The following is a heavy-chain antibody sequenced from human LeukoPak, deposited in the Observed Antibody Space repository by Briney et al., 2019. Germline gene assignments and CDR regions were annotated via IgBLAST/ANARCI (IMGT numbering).Heavy chain of an antibody. CDR1: GFTFSNAW. CDR3: TTHPRGYVVY. V-gene: IGHV3-15*01. Sequence: GGSLRLSCAASGFTFSNAWMSWVRQAPGKGLGWVGRVKSKTDGGTTDYAAPVKGRFAISRDDIKNTLYLHMNSLKTEDTAVYYCTTHPRGYVVYWGQGTLVTVSS. D-gene: IGHD6-25*01. CDR2: VKSKTDGGTT. J-gene: IGHJ4*02.